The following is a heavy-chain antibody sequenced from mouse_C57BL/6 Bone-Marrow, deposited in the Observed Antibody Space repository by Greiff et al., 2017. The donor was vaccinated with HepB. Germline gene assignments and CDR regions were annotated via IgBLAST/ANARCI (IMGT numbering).Heavy chain of an antibody. CDR3: ARDRRMVTTGYFDV. V-gene: IGHV5-4*01. CDR2: ISDGGSYT. CDR1: GFTFSSYA. J-gene: IGHJ1*03. D-gene: IGHD2-2*01. Sequence: EVKLMESGGGLVKPGGSLKLSCAASGFTFSSYAMSWVRQTPEKRLEWVATISDGGSYTYYPDNVKGRFTISRDNAKNNLYLQMSHLKSEDTAMYYCARDRRMVTTGYFDVWGTGTTVTVSS.